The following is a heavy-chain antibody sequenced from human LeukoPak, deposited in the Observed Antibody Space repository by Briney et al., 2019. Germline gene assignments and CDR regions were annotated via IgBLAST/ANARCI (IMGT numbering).Heavy chain of an antibody. CDR2: ISSSSSYI. CDR3: ARDHYRGSY. CDR1: GFTFSSYS. D-gene: IGHD6-25*01. V-gene: IGHV3-21*01. J-gene: IGHJ4*02. Sequence: PGGSLRLSCAASGFTFSSYSMNWVRQAPGKGLEWVSSISSSSSYIHYADSVKGRFTISRDNAKNSLYLQMNSLRAEDTAVYYCARDHYRGSYWGQGTLVTVSS.